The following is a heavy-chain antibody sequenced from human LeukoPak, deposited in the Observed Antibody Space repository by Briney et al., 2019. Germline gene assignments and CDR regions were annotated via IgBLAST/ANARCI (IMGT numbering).Heavy chain of an antibody. CDR1: GFIFNDFW. J-gene: IGHJ4*02. D-gene: IGHD6-13*01. CDR2: IRQDGGAK. Sequence: GGSLRLSCTASGFIFNDFWMSWVRQAPGEGLERVANIRQDGGAKNYVDSVKGRFTISRDNAKKSLYLQMNSLRAEDTAVYYCAPPPIAATGNWGQGTLVTVSS. CDR3: APPPIAATGN. V-gene: IGHV3-7*01.